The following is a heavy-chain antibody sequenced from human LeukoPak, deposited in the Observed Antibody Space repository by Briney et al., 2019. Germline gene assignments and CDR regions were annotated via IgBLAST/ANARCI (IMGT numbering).Heavy chain of an antibody. Sequence: ASVKVSCKASGYTFTSYGVSWVRQAPGQGLEWMGWISAYNGNTNYAQKLQGRVTMTTDTSTSTAYMELRSLRSDDTAVYYCARVSATVESFDPWGQGTLVTVSS. CDR1: GYTFTSYG. V-gene: IGHV1-18*01. CDR2: ISAYNGNT. D-gene: IGHD4-11*01. J-gene: IGHJ5*02. CDR3: ARVSATVESFDP.